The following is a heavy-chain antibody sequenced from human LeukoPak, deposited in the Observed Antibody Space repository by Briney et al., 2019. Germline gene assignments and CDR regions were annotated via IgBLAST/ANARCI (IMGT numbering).Heavy chain of an antibody. CDR3: ARPLNDYTFDY. J-gene: IGHJ4*02. CDR2: ISPNNGGT. Sequence: GASVKVSCKASGYTFTGYNMHWVRQAPGQGLEWMGWISPNNGGTIYAQKFRGRVTMTRDTSISTAYMELSSLRSDDTAVYYCARPLNDYTFDYWGQGTLVTVSS. V-gene: IGHV1-2*02. CDR1: GYTFTGYN. D-gene: IGHD4-11*01.